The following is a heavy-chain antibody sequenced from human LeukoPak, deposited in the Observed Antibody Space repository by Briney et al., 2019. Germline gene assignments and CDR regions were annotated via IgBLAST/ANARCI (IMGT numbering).Heavy chain of an antibody. CDR2: ISYDGGNK. V-gene: IGHV3-30-3*01. CDR3: ARDRLEAVTDDDYFDY. Sequence: PGGSLRLSCAVSGFTFSSHAMHWVRQTPGKGLEWVAVISYDGGNKYYTDSVKGRFTVSRDNSKNTLYLQMNSLRAEDTAVYYCARDRLEAVTDDDYFDYWGQGTLVTVSS. CDR1: GFTFSSHA. D-gene: IGHD2-21*02. J-gene: IGHJ4*02.